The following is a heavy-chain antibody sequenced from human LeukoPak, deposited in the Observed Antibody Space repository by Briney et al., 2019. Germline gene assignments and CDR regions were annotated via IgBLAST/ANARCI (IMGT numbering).Heavy chain of an antibody. V-gene: IGHV4-39*01. CDR1: GVFISTSSYS. Sequence: SETLSLTCTVSGVFISTSSYSWGWIRQPPGKGLEWIGSTYYSGSTYYNPSLKSRVTISVDTSKNEFSLKLSSVTAADTAVYFCARSAYYGSGSYWDYYYMDVWGKGTTVTVSS. D-gene: IGHD3-10*01. CDR2: TYYSGST. J-gene: IGHJ6*03. CDR3: ARSAYYGSGSYWDYYYMDV.